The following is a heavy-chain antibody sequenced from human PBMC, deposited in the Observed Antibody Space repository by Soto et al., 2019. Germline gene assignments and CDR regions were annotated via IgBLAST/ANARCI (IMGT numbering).Heavy chain of an antibody. D-gene: IGHD3-16*01. CDR2: IYYSGST. CDR3: ARRMYDYVWGTRGGLDV. CDR1: GGSISPYY. Sequence: PSETLSLTCSGSGGSISPYYWSWIRPPPGRGLEWIGYIYYSGSTNYNPSLRSRVTISIDTSKNQFSLKLSSVIAADTAVYYCARRMYDYVWGTRGGLDVWGKGTTVT. J-gene: IGHJ6*04. V-gene: IGHV4-59*08.